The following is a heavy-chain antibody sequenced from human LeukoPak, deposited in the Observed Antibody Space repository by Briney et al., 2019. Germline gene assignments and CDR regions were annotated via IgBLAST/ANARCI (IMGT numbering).Heavy chain of an antibody. CDR3: ARGKYFDWLADLGFLDY. V-gene: IGHV4-61*01. Sequence: PSETLSLTCTVSRGSVRSGSYYWTWIRQPPGKGLEWIGYIYYSGSTNYNPSLKSRVTISVDTSKNQFSLKLSSVTAADTAVYYCARGKYFDWLADLGFLDYWGQGTLVTVSS. CDR2: IYYSGST. J-gene: IGHJ4*02. D-gene: IGHD3-9*01. CDR1: RGSVRSGSYY.